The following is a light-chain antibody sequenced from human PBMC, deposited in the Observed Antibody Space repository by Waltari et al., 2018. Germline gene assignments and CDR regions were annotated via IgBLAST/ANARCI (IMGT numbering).Light chain of an antibody. CDR2: LSS. Sequence: DIVMTQSPLSLPVTPGEPASISCRSSQNLLYTNGFNYLDLYLQKPGQSPQPLIYLSSIRADGVPVRFSGGGSGADFTLKFSRLEAEDVGVYYCMQALQTPRTFGPATKVEIK. V-gene: IGKV2-28*01. CDR1: QNLLYTNGFNY. J-gene: IGKJ1*01. CDR3: MQALQTPRT.